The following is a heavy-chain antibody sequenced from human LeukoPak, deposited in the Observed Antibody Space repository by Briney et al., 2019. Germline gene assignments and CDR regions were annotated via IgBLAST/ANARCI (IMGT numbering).Heavy chain of an antibody. CDR1: GGSITSSSYY. J-gene: IGHJ5*02. Sequence: SETLSLTCTVSGGSITSSSYYWGWIRQPPGKGLEWIGSIYYSGNTYYNPSLKSRVTISVDTSKNQFSLKLSSVTAADTAVYYCARSLPKLWFGESLNWFDPWGQGTLVTVSS. CDR2: IYYSGNT. V-gene: IGHV4-39*07. D-gene: IGHD3-10*01. CDR3: ARSLPKLWFGESLNWFDP.